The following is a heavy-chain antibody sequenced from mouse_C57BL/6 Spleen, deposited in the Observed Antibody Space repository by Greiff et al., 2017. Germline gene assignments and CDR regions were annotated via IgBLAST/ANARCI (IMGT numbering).Heavy chain of an antibody. Sequence: QVQLQQSGPELVKPGASVKISCKASGYAFSSSWMNWVKQRPGQGLEWIGRIYPGDGDTKYTGKFKGKATLTADKSSSTAYMQLSSLTSEHSAVYCGAKYELPIEAMDYWGQGTSVTVSS. D-gene: IGHD2-10*02. CDR1: GYAFSSSW. CDR2: IYPGDGDT. V-gene: IGHV1-82*01. CDR3: AKYELPIEAMDY. J-gene: IGHJ4*01.